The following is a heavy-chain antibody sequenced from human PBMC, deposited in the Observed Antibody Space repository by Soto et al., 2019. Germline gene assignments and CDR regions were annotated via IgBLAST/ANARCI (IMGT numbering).Heavy chain of an antibody. CDR2: IIPIFGTT. Sequence: SVKVSCKASGATFSTYAVSWVRQAPGHGLEWMGGIIPIFGTTKYAQKFQGRVTITADESTSTAYMELRSLTSDDTAVYYCAREDPGHCSSGSCKNYYAMDVWGQGTKVTVSS. J-gene: IGHJ6*02. V-gene: IGHV1-69*13. CDR1: GATFSTYA. D-gene: IGHD2-15*01. CDR3: AREDPGHCSSGSCKNYYAMDV.